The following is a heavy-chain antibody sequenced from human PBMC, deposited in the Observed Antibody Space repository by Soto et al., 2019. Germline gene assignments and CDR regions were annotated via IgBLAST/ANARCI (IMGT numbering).Heavy chain of an antibody. CDR1: GGSVGRGDYY. CDR3: AIVPRDLEHTVWFDP. CDR2: IYYSGNT. J-gene: IGHJ5*02. D-gene: IGHD1-1*01. V-gene: IGHV4-30-4*01. Sequence: PSETLSLTCTVAGGSVGRGDYYWSWIRQPPGRGLDWIGYIYYSGNTYYNPSLNRRVTISVDMSKNQFSMKLNSVTAADTAVYHCAIVPRDLEHTVWFDPWGKGTPVTVSS.